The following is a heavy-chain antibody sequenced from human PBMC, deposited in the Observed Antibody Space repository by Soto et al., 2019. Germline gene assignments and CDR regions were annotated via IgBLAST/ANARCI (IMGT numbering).Heavy chain of an antibody. J-gene: IGHJ4*02. D-gene: IGHD2-15*01. Sequence: EVPLLESGGGLEQPGGALRLSCAASGFSFISNGMSWVRQTPGKGLEWVSAISGSGDSTYYADSVKGRFTISRDNSKDALYLQLNSLRAEDTAVYYCVKDLYSVSPPTHWGQGTLVTVSS. CDR2: ISGSGDST. CDR1: GFSFISNG. V-gene: IGHV3-23*01. CDR3: VKDLYSVSPPTH.